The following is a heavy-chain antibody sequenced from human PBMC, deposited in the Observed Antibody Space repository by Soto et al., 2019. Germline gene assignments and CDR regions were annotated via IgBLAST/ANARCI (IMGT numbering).Heavy chain of an antibody. J-gene: IGHJ4*02. CDR1: GFTVSSNY. D-gene: IGHD6-19*01. V-gene: IGHV3-53*02. CDR3: AREGLAVAGTYYFDY. Sequence: EVQLVETGGGLIQPGGSLRLSCAASGFTVSSNYMSWVRQAPGKGLEWVSVIYSGGSTYYADSVKGRFTISRDNSKNTLYRQMNSLRAEDTAVYYCAREGLAVAGTYYFDYWGQGTLVTVSS. CDR2: IYSGGST.